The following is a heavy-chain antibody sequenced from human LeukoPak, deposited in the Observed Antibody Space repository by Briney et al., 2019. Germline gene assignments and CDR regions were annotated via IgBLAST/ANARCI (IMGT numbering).Heavy chain of an antibody. J-gene: IGHJ6*03. CDR3: ARGSTYSGSLHLYYYYYMDV. D-gene: IGHD1-26*01. V-gene: IGHV1-8*01. CDR1: GYTFTSYD. CDR2: MNPNSGNT. Sequence: ASVKVSCKASGYTFTSYDINWVRQATGQGLEWMGWMNPNSGNTGYAQKFQGRVTMTRNTSISTAYMELSSLRSDDTAVYYCARGSTYSGSLHLYYYYYMDVWGKGTTVTVSS.